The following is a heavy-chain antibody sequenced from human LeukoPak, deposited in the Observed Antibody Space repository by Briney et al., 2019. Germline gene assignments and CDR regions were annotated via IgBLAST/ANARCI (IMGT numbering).Heavy chain of an antibody. CDR2: ISWNGGST. D-gene: IGHD3-3*01. J-gene: IGHJ3*02. V-gene: IGHV3-20*04. Sequence: GGSLRLSCAASGFTFDDYGMSWVRQAPGKGLEWVSGISWNGGSTVYADSVKGRFTISRDNAKNSLYLHMNSLRAEDTAVYYCAKDLMVIIVSGAFDIWGQGTMVTVSS. CDR3: AKDLMVIIVSGAFDI. CDR1: GFTFDDYG.